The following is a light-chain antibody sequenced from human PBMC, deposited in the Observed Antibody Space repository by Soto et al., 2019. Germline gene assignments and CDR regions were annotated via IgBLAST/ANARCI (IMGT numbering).Light chain of an antibody. CDR2: GAS. CDR1: QSVSSSY. Sequence: EIVLTQSPGTLSLSPGERDTLSCRAIQSVSSSYLAWYQQKPGQAPRLLIYGASSRATGIPARFSGSGSGTEFTLTISSLQSEDFAVYYCQQYNNWPRKTFGQGTKVDI. J-gene: IGKJ1*01. V-gene: IGKV3D-15*01. CDR3: QQYNNWPRKT.